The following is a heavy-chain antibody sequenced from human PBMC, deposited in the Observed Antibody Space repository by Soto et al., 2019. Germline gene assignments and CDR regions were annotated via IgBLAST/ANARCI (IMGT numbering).Heavy chain of an antibody. CDR3: ARAPTGGDCFVDY. V-gene: IGHV1-18*01. CDR2: ISAYNGNT. CDR1: GYTFTSYG. J-gene: IGHJ4*02. Sequence: GASVKVSCKASGYTFTSYGISWVRQAPGQGLEWMGWISAYNGNTNYAQKLQGRVTMTTXXXXXXAXMXLXXLXSDXTAVYYCARAPTGGDCFVDYWGQGTLVTVSS. D-gene: IGHD2-21*02.